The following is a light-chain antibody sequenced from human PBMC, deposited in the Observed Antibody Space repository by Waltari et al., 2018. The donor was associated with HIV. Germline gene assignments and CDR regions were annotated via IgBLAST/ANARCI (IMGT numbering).Light chain of an antibody. J-gene: IGKJ4*01. Sequence: DIVMTQSPKSLAVSLGERATINCWSSRTIIYSSNNQNYLAWYQQKPGQSPKVLIYWASTRASGVPDRFSGSGSGTNFSLTISSLQTEDVALYYCQQYYTIGPSFGGGTKVEIK. V-gene: IGKV4-1*01. CDR3: QQYYTIGPS. CDR1: RTIIYSSNNQNY. CDR2: WAS.